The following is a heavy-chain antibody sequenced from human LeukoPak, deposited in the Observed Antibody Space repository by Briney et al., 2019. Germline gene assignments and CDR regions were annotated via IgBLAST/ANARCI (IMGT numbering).Heavy chain of an antibody. CDR2: IYSGGST. J-gene: IGHJ6*03. CDR3: ARAQWRTYSYYYMDV. Sequence: PGGSLRLSCAASGFTVSFNYMSWVRQAPGKGLEWISVIYSGGSTYYADSVKGRFTISRADSKNPMYLQINSLRADDTAIYYCARAQWRTYSYYYMDVWGKGTTVTFSS. D-gene: IGHD6-19*01. V-gene: IGHV3-53*01. CDR1: GFTVSFNY.